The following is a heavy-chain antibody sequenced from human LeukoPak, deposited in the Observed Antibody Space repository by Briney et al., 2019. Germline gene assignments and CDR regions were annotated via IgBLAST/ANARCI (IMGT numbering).Heavy chain of an antibody. D-gene: IGHD6-13*01. J-gene: IGHJ5*02. CDR2: INPNSGGT. CDR3: ARSLVPES. CDR1: GYTFTDYY. Sequence: ASVNVSCKASGYTFTDYYMHWVRQAPGQGLEWMGWINPNSGGTNYAQKFQGRVTMTRDTSITTAYMELSRLRSDDTAVYYCARSLVPESWGQGTLVTVSS. V-gene: IGHV1-2*02.